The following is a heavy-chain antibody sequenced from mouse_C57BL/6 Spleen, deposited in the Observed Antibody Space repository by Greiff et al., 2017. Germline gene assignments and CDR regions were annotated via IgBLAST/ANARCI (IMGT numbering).Heavy chain of an antibody. CDR3: TTWEYGNPFAY. V-gene: IGHV14-1*01. CDR1: GFNIKDYY. J-gene: IGHJ3*01. Sequence: VQLQQSGAELVRPGASVKLSCTASGFNIKDYYMHWVKQRPEQGLEWIGRIDPEDGDTEYAPKFQGKATMTADTSSNTAYLQLSSLTSEDTAVYYCTTWEYGNPFAYWGQGTLVTVAA. CDR2: IDPEDGDT. D-gene: IGHD2-10*02.